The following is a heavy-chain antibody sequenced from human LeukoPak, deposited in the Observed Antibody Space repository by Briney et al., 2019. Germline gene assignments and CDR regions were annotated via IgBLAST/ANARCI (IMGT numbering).Heavy chain of an antibody. CDR3: EKNLYCGGGSCYPSALGMDV. CDR2: ISGSGNRT. Sequence: GGSLRLSCAASGFTFSSYAMSWVRQAPGKGLEWVSSISGSGNRTYYADSVKGRFTISRDNFKNTLFLQMNSLRAEDRAVYYCEKNLYCGGGSCYPSALGMDVWGQGTTVTVSS. V-gene: IGHV3-23*01. CDR1: GFTFSSYA. D-gene: IGHD2-15*01. J-gene: IGHJ6*02.